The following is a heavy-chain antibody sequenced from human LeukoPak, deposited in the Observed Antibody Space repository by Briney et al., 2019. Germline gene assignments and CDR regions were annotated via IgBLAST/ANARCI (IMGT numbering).Heavy chain of an antibody. Sequence: GGSLRLSCAASGFTFSSYGMHWVRQAPGKGLEWVAVIRYDGSNKYYADSVKGRFTISRDNSKSTLYLQMNSLRAEDTAVYYCAKGKNNRGYYYYMDVWGKGTTVTVSS. D-gene: IGHD1/OR15-1a*01. CDR1: GFTFSSYG. CDR3: AKGKNNRGYYYYMDV. CDR2: IRYDGSNK. V-gene: IGHV3-30*02. J-gene: IGHJ6*03.